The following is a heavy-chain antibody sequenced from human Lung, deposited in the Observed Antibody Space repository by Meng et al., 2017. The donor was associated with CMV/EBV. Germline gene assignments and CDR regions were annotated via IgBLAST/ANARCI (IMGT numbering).Heavy chain of an antibody. CDR2: ISSSSSYI. Sequence: ESXKISXAASGFTFSSYSMNWVRQAPGKGLEWVSSISSSSSYIYYADSVKGRFTISGDNAKNSLYLQMNSMRAEDTAVYYCARQDYDFWCCMHVWGQWTTVTVSS. J-gene: IGHJ6*02. CDR1: GFTFSSYS. CDR3: ARQDYDFWCCMHV. V-gene: IGHV3-21*01. D-gene: IGHD3-3*01.